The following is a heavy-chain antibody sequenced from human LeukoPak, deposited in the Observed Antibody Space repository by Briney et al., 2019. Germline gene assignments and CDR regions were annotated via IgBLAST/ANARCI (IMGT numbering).Heavy chain of an antibody. CDR2: IYTSGST. D-gene: IGHD1-26*01. J-gene: IGHJ4*02. CDR3: ARGRCSGSYCGGFDY. V-gene: IGHV4-4*07. CDR1: GGSISSYY. Sequence: SETLSLTCTVSGGSISSYYWSWIRQPPGKGLEWIGRIYTSGSTNYNPSLKSRVTISVDKSKNQFSLKLSSVTAADTAVYYCARGRCSGSYCGGFDYWGQGTLVTVSS.